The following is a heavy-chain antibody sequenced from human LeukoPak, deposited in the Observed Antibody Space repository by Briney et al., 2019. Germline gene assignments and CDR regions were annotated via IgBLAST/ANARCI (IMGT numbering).Heavy chain of an antibody. CDR2: IKQDGSEK. J-gene: IGHJ4*02. Sequence: GGSLRLSWAASGFTFSSYWMTWVRQAPGKGLEWVANIKQDGSEKYYVDSVKGRFTISRDNAKNSLDLQMNSLRDEDTAVYYCARVQTAAGDYWGQGTLVTVSS. D-gene: IGHD6-13*01. V-gene: IGHV3-7*01. CDR3: ARVQTAAGDY. CDR1: GFTFSSYW.